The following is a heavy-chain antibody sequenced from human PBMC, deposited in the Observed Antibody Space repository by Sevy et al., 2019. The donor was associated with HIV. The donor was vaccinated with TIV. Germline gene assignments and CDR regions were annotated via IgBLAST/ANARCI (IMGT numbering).Heavy chain of an antibody. CDR3: AREAVALDY. CDR2: IYYTGSS. Sequence: SETLSLTCTVSGDSISSNNFYWGWVRQRPEKGLEWIRSIYYTGSSYYNPSLKSRVTISVDTSKDQFSLKLTSVTAADTDVYYCAREAVALDYWGQGTLVTVSS. D-gene: IGHD6-19*01. CDR1: GDSISSNNFY. J-gene: IGHJ4*01. V-gene: IGHV4-39*02.